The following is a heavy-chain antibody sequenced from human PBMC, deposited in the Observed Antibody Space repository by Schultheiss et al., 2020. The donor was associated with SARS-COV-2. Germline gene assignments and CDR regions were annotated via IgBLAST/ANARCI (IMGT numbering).Heavy chain of an antibody. V-gene: IGHV3-30*07. D-gene: IGHD5-12*01. CDR3: ARGGYSGYPRIYYYYYYGMDV. CDR2: IWYDGSNK. CDR1: GFTFSSYA. J-gene: IGHJ6*02. Sequence: GGSLRLSCAASGFTFSSYAMHWVRQAPGKGLEWVAVIWYDGSNKYYADSVKGRFTISRDNSKNTLYLQMNSLRAEDTAVYYCARGGYSGYPRIYYYYYYGMDVWGQGTTVTVSS.